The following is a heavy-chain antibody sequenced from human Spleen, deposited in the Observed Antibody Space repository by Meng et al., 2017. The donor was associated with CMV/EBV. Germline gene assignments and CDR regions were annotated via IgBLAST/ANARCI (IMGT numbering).Heavy chain of an antibody. J-gene: IGHJ4*01. D-gene: IGHD1-26*01. Sequence: EVQLVGSVGGLAKPGGPLRLSCAAYGFTFSSYSMNWVRQALGKGLEWVSSISSSSSDIYYADSVKGRFTISRDNAKNSLYLQMNSLRAEDTAVYYCARGLAENLGWEMGYWGQGTLVTVSS. CDR1: GFTFSSYS. CDR3: ARGLAENLGWEMGY. CDR2: ISSSSSDI. V-gene: IGHV3-21*01.